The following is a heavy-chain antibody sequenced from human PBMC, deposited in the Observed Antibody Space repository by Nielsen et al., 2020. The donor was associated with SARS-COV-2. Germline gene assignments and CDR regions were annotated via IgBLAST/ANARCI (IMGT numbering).Heavy chain of an antibody. CDR3: ARRLKWEPYFDY. CDR1: GYTFTSYY. V-gene: IGHV1-46*01. Sequence: ASVKVSCKASGYTFTSYYMHWVRQAPGQGLEWMGIINPSGGSTSYAQKFQGKVTMTRDTSTSTVYMELSSLRSEDTAVYYCARRLKWEPYFDYWGQGTLVTVSS. CDR2: INPSGGST. J-gene: IGHJ4*02. D-gene: IGHD1-26*01.